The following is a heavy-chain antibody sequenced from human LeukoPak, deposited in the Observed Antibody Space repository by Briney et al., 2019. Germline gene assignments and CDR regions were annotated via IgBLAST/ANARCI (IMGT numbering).Heavy chain of an antibody. CDR1: GGTFSSYA. Sequence: ASVKVSCMASGGTFSSYAISWVRQAPGQGLEWMGWINPKNGGTNYAQKFQGRVTMTRDTSINTAFMELSRLNSDDTAVYFCARDGYGGNSFDYWGQGTLVTVSS. CDR3: ARDGYGGNSFDY. D-gene: IGHD4-23*01. CDR2: INPKNGGT. J-gene: IGHJ4*02. V-gene: IGHV1-2*02.